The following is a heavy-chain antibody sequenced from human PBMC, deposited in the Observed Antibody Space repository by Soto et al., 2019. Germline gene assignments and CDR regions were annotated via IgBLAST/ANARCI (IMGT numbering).Heavy chain of an antibody. Sequence: GSLRLSCAASGFTFSTYSMNWVRQAPGKGLEWVSSISSSGTYIHYADSLKGRFTISRDNAKNSLYLQMISLRAEDTAVYYCARDPSDCSSTSCWGYYALDVWGQGTTVTVSS. V-gene: IGHV3-21*01. CDR2: ISSSGTYI. D-gene: IGHD2-2*01. CDR3: ARDPSDCSSTSCWGYYALDV. J-gene: IGHJ6*02. CDR1: GFTFSTYS.